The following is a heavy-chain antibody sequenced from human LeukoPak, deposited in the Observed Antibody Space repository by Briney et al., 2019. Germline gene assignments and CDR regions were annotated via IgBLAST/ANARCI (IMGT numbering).Heavy chain of an antibody. D-gene: IGHD3-9*01. CDR1: GFTFSSYA. V-gene: IGHV3-30*04. CDR2: ISYDGSNK. Sequence: GGSLRLSCAASGFTFSSYAMHWVRQAPGKGLEWVAVISYDGSNKYYADSVKGRFTISRDNSKNTLYLQMNSLRAEDTAVYYCARGRYFDWLLYSSGAKSSANDAFDIWGQGTMVTVSS. CDR3: ARGRYFDWLLYSSGAKSSANDAFDI. J-gene: IGHJ3*02.